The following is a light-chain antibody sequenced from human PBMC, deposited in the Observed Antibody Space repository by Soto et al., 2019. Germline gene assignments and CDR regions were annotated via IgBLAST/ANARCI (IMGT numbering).Light chain of an antibody. CDR3: NSYTSTRTYV. CDR2: DVA. Sequence: QSSLTQPASVSGSPGQSITISCTGTSSDVGSYDYVSWYQHHPGKAPKLMIYDVANRPSGVSNRFSGSKSGNTASLTISGLQAEDEADYYCNSYTSTRTYVFGTGTRSPS. CDR1: SSDVGSYDY. J-gene: IGLJ1*01. V-gene: IGLV2-14*03.